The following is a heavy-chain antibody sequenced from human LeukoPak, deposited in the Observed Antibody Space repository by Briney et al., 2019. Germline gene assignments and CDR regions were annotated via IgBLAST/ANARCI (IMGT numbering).Heavy chain of an antibody. CDR3: ARKAQYSGHYPLDY. D-gene: IGHD1-26*01. CDR1: GGTFSSYS. V-gene: IGHV3-23*01. CDR2: TSDRGDYT. Sequence: ASVKVSCKASGGTFSSYSMSWVRQAPGKGLEWVSGTSDRGDYTYYADSVKGRFTISRDSSKNTLFLQMNSLRAEDTALYFCARKAQYSGHYPLDYWGQGTLVTVSS. J-gene: IGHJ4*02.